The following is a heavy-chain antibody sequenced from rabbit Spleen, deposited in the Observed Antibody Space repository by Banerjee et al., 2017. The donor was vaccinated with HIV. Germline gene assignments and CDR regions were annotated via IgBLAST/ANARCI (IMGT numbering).Heavy chain of an antibody. D-gene: IGHD1-1*01. CDR1: GFSFSYSDY. CDR3: ARDSATSFSTYGMDL. CDR2: IGVGVSYST. Sequence: QSLEESGGDLVKPGASLTLTCTASGFSFSYSDYMCWVRQPPGKGPEWIACIGVGVSYSTYYATWAKGRFTISKTSSTTVTLQMNSLTSADTATYFCARDSATSFSTYGMDLWGPGTLVTVS. V-gene: IGHV1S40*01. J-gene: IGHJ6*01.